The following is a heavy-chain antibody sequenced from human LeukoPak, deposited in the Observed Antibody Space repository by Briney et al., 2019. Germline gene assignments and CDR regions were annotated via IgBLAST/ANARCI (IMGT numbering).Heavy chain of an antibody. CDR3: ARPRIAAAGNVYYMDV. Sequence: GASLKISCQGSGYTFTNYWIGWVRQLPGKGLEWMGIIYPGDSDTRYSPSFQGQVTISADKSISTAYLQWSSLKASDTAMYYCARPRIAAAGNVYYMDVWGKGTTVTVSS. CDR2: IYPGDSDT. J-gene: IGHJ6*03. V-gene: IGHV5-51*01. D-gene: IGHD6-13*01. CDR1: GYTFTNYW.